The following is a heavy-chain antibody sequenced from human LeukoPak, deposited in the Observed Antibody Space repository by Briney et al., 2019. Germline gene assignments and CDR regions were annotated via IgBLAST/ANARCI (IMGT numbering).Heavy chain of an antibody. D-gene: IGHD3-10*02. CDR2: IIPIFGTA. CDR1: GGTFSSYA. V-gene: IGHV1-69*13. CDR3: ARDVRGDGVDY. Sequence: GASVKVSCKASGGTFSSYAISWVRQAPGQGLEWMGGIIPIFGTANYAQKFQGRVTITADESTSTAYMELSSLRSEDTAVYYCARDVRGDGVDYWGQGTLVSVSS. J-gene: IGHJ4*02.